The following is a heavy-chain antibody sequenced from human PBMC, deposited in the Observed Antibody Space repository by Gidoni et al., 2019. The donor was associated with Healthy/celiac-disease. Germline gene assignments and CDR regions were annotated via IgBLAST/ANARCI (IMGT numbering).Heavy chain of an antibody. CDR3: AKDRTDRIAVAGTLFHY. D-gene: IGHD6-19*01. Sequence: EVQLLESGGGLVQPGGSLRLSCAASGFTFSSYAMSWVRQAPGKGLEWVSTISGSGGSTYYADSVKGRFTISRDNSKNTLYLQVNSLRAEDTAVYYCAKDRTDRIAVAGTLFHYWGQGTLVTVSS. CDR2: ISGSGGST. V-gene: IGHV3-23*01. CDR1: GFTFSSYA. J-gene: IGHJ4*02.